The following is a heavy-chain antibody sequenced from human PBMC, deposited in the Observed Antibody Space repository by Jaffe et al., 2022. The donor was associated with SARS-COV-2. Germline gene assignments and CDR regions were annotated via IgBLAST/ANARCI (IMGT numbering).Heavy chain of an antibody. CDR2: ISYDGSNK. CDR3: ARGHYYDSSGPLGYGMDV. D-gene: IGHD3-22*01. J-gene: IGHJ6*02. CDR1: GFTFSSYA. Sequence: QVQLVESGGGVVQPGRSLRLSCAASGFTFSSYAMHWVRQAPGKGLEWVAVISYDGSNKYYADSVKGRFTISRDNSKNTLYLQMNSLRAEDTAVYYCARGHYYDSSGPLGYGMDVWGQGTTVTVSS. V-gene: IGHV3-30-3*01.